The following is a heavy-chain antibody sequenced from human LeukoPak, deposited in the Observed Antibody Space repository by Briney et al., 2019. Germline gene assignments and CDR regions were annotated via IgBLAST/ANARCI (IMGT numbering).Heavy chain of an antibody. D-gene: IGHD1-26*01. V-gene: IGHV4-39*07. J-gene: IGHJ5*02. Sequence: SETLSLTCTVSGGSISSSSYYWSWIRQPPGKGLEWIGEINHSGSTNYNPSLKSRVTISVDTSKNQFSLKLSSVTAADTAVYYCARGKSEGDWFDPWGQGTLVTVSS. CDR1: GGSISSSSYY. CDR3: ARGKSEGDWFDP. CDR2: INHSGST.